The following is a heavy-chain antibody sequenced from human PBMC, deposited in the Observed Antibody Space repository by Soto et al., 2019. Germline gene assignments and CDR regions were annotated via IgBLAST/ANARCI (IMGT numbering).Heavy chain of an antibody. CDR1: GFSFRDFA. CDR3: VREGPRKIVGAIDY. V-gene: IGHV3-33*01. Sequence: QVHLVESGGGVVQPGKSLRISCAASGFSFRDFAMHWFRRAPGKGLEWLATIRRDGSYENYGDSVKGRFTISRDNFKNTLYLQMDSLRVEDTALYYCVREGPRKIVGAIDYWGQGTLVTVSS. CDR2: IRRDGSYE. J-gene: IGHJ4*02. D-gene: IGHD1-26*01.